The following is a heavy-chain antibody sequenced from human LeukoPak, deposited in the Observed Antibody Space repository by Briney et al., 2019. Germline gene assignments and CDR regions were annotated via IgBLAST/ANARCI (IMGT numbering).Heavy chain of an antibody. D-gene: IGHD2/OR15-2a*01. V-gene: IGHV3-49*04. CDR1: GFTFGDYA. J-gene: IGHJ4*02. CDR3: TRDSHFAFDY. CDR2: VRGKLYGGTT. Sequence: GRSLRLSCTTSGFTFGDYAMSWVRQAPGKGLEWVGFVRGKLYGGTTENATSVKGRFTFSRDDSKSIAYLQMNSLKTEDTAVYYCTRDSHFAFDYWGQGTLVTVSS.